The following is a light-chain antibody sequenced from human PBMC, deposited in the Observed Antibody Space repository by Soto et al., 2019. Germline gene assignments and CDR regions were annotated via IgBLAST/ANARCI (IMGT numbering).Light chain of an antibody. Sequence: ALQMTQSPSSLSASVGDRVTITCRASQGIRNDLGWYQQKPGKAPKLLIYAASSLQSGVPSRFSGSGSGTDFTLTISSLQPEDFATYYCLQDYNYPPRTFGQGTKVEIK. J-gene: IGKJ1*01. CDR3: LQDYNYPPRT. CDR2: AAS. CDR1: QGIRND. V-gene: IGKV1-6*01.